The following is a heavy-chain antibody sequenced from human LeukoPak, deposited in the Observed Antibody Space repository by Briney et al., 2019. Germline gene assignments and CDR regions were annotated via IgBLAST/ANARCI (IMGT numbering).Heavy chain of an antibody. J-gene: IGHJ4*02. Sequence: ASVKVSCKASGYTFTTYGITWVRQAPGQGLEWMGWISSYNGNTNYAQRLQGRVTMTTDTSTSTAYMELRSLRSDDTAVYYCARDSTSCYDYWGQGTLVTVSS. CDR1: GYTFTTYG. V-gene: IGHV1-18*01. CDR3: ARDSTSCYDY. CDR2: ISSYNGNT. D-gene: IGHD2-2*01.